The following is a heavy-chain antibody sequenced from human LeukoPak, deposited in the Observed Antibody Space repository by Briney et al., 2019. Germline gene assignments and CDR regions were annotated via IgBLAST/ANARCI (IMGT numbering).Heavy chain of an antibody. J-gene: IGHJ6*02. V-gene: IGHV3-30*18. Sequence: GGSLRLSCAASGFTFSSYGMHWVRQAPGKGLEWVAVISYDGSNKYYADSVKGRFTISRDNSKNTLYLQMNSLRAEDTAVYYCAKEQWLTSYYYYGMDVWGQGTTVTVSS. CDR1: GFTFSSYG. CDR3: AKEQWLTSYYYYGMDV. D-gene: IGHD6-19*01. CDR2: ISYDGSNK.